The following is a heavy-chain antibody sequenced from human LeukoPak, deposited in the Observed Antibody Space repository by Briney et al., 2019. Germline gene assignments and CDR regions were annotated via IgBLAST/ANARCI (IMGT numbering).Heavy chain of an antibody. CDR2: VDPEDGET. CDR3: ATFPYYHDSSGYYGDY. V-gene: IGHV1-69-2*01. D-gene: IGHD3-22*01. J-gene: IGHJ4*02. CDR1: GYTFTDYY. Sequence: ASVKISCKVSGYTFTDYYMHWVQQAPGKGPEWMGLVDPEDGETIYAEKFQGRVTITADTSTGTVDMELSSLRSEDTAVYYCATFPYYHDSSGYYGDYWGQGTLVTVSS.